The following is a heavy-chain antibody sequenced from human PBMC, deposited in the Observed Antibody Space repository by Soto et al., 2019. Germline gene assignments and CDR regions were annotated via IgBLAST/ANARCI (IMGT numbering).Heavy chain of an antibody. CDR1: GYTFTSYA. Sequence: ASVKVSCKASGYTFTSYAMHWVRQAPGQRLEWMGWINAGNGNTKYSQKFQGRVTITRDTSASTAYMELSSLRSEDTAVYYCARAPVTFGGVIAPYFDYGGKGTLVTVSS. CDR3: ARAPVTFGGVIAPYFDY. D-gene: IGHD3-16*02. CDR2: INAGNGNT. J-gene: IGHJ4*02. V-gene: IGHV1-3*01.